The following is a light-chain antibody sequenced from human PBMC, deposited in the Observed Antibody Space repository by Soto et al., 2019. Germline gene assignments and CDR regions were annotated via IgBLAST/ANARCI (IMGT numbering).Light chain of an antibody. V-gene: IGLV1-44*01. CDR2: SNN. CDR3: AAWDDSLNGWV. CDR1: SSNIGSTT. J-gene: IGLJ3*02. Sequence: QSVLTPPPSASGTPGQRVTISCSGGSSNIGSTTANWYQHLPGTAPKLLIYSNNQRPSGVPDRFSGSKSGTSASLAIRGLQSEDEADYYCAAWDDSLNGWVFGGGTKLTVL.